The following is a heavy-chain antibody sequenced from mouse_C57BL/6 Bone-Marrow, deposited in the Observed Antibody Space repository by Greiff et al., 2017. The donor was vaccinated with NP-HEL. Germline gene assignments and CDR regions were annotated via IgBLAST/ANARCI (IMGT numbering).Heavy chain of an antibody. CDR3: ARAIYDYYAMDC. J-gene: IGHJ4*01. V-gene: IGHV2-2*01. CDR1: GFSLTSYG. D-gene: IGHD2-3*01. CDR2: IWRGGST. Sequence: VQLVESGPGLVQPSQSLSITCTVSGFSLTSYGVHWVRQSPGKGLEWLGVIWRGGSTDYNAAFISRLSISKDNSKSQAFFKMNSLQADDTAIYYCARAIYDYYAMDCWGQGTSVAVSS.